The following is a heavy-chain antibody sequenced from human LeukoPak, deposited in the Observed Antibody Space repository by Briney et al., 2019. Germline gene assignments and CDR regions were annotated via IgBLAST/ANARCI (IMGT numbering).Heavy chain of an antibody. Sequence: GGSLRLSCAVSGFTFSGFWMSWSRQAPGKGLEWVASINSDGSEGYYADVVKGRFTISRDNAKNSLYLQINSLRAEDTAVYYCARSSYSGSSSVWGQGTMVTVSS. CDR1: GFTFSGFW. J-gene: IGHJ3*01. D-gene: IGHD6-6*01. CDR3: ARSSYSGSSSV. CDR2: INSDGSEG. V-gene: IGHV3-7*03.